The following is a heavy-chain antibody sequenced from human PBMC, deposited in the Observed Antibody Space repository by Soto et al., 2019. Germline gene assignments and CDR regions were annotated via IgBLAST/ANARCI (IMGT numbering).Heavy chain of an antibody. V-gene: IGHV1-3*01. CDR1: GYTFTSYA. J-gene: IGHJ3*02. CDR3: ARWALSRPGNVVVAATPVVGAFDI. D-gene: IGHD2-15*01. CDR2: INAGNGNT. Sequence: ASVKVSCKASGYTFTSYAMHWVRQAPGQRPEWMGWINAGNGNTKYSQKFQGRVTITRDTSASTAYMELSSLRSEDTAVYYCARWALSRPGNVVVAATPVVGAFDIWGQGTMVTVS.